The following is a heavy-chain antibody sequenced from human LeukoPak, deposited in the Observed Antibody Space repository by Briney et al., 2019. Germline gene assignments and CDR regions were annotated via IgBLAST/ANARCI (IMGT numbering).Heavy chain of an antibody. CDR1: GFTFSSYA. V-gene: IGHV3-23*01. CDR3: AKRAGSDRCFDD. CDR2: ISTSGANT. J-gene: IGHJ4*02. Sequence: PGGSLRLSCAASGFTFSSYAMGWARQGPGKGLEWVSSISTSGANTYYADSVKGRFTISRDNSKNTLYLQMNSLRAEDTAVYYCAKRAGSDRCFDDWGQGTLVTVSS. D-gene: IGHD3-16*02.